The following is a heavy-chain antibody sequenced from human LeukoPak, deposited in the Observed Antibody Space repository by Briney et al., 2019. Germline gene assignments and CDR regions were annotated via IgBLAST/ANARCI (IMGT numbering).Heavy chain of an antibody. CDR2: IYYSGST. J-gene: IGHJ5*02. V-gene: IGHV4-59*08. Sequence: SETLSLTCTVSGDSISTYYWTWIRQPPGKGLEWIGYIYYSGSTNYNPSLKSRVTISVDTSKNQFSLKLNSVTAADTAVYYCARHSVKVAPGRFDLWGQGTLVTVSS. D-gene: IGHD2-15*01. CDR3: ARHSVKVAPGRFDL. CDR1: GDSISTYY.